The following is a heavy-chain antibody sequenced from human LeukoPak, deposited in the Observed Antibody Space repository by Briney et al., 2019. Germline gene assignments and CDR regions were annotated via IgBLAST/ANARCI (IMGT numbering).Heavy chain of an antibody. CDR1: GFTFSSYA. V-gene: IGHV3-23*01. CDR3: AKDLVVATIKAKDFDY. J-gene: IGHJ4*02. Sequence: GGSLRLSCAASGFTFSSYAMSWVRQAPGKGLEWVSAISGSGGSTYHADSVKGRFTISRDNSKNTLYLQMNSLRAEDTAVYYCAKDLVVATIKAKDFDYWGQGTLVTVSS. CDR2: ISGSGGST. D-gene: IGHD5-12*01.